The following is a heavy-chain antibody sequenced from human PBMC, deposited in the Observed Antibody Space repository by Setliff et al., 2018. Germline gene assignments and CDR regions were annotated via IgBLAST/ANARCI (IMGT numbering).Heavy chain of an antibody. V-gene: IGHV1-18*01. J-gene: IGHJ3*01. CDR3: ARDLFRSSSWRPDVFDV. D-gene: IGHD6-13*01. Sequence: ASVKVSCKAYGYTFSRNYITWVRQAPGRGLEWMGWISGYNGHTESAQKFRHKFTMTTDTSTSTAYMELRSLIFDDTAIYYCARDLFRSSSWRPDVFDVWGQGTMVTVFS. CDR2: ISGYNGHT. CDR1: GYTFSRNY.